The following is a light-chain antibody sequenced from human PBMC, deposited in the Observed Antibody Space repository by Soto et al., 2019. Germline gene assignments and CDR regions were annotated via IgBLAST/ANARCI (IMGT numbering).Light chain of an antibody. J-gene: IGKJ4*01. CDR2: DAS. CDR3: QQYNSYSPALT. V-gene: IGKV1-5*01. CDR1: QSISSW. Sequence: DIQMTQSPSTLSASVGDRVTITCRASQSISSWLAWYQQKPGKAPKLLIYDASSLESGVPSRFSGSASGTEFTLTISSLQPDDFSTYYCQQYNSYSPALTFGGGTKVHIK.